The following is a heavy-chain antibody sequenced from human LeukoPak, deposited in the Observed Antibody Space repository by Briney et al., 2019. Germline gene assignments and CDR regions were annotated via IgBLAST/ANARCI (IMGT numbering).Heavy chain of an antibody. Sequence: GGTLRLSCAASGFTFSSFGMSWVRQVPGKGLEWVAVISYDGSNKYYADSVKGRFTISRDNSKNTLYLQMNSLRAEDTAVYYCAAGTPSSGWFKPIDYWGQGTLVTVSS. J-gene: IGHJ4*02. D-gene: IGHD6-19*01. CDR3: AAGTPSSGWFKPIDY. CDR2: ISYDGSNK. CDR1: GFTFSSFG. V-gene: IGHV3-30*03.